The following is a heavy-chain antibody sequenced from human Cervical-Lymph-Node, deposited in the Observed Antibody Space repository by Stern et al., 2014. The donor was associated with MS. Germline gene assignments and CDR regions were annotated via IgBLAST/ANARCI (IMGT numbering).Heavy chain of an antibody. D-gene: IGHD6-13*01. V-gene: IGHV3-21*01. CDR1: GFTFSSYS. CDR3: AKVVIAAAGYNYFDY. Sequence: VQLVESGGGLVKPGGSLRLSCAASGFTFSSYSMNWVRQAPGQGLEWVSSISSSSSYIYYAASVKGRFTISRDNAKNSLYLQMNSLIAEDTAVYYCAKVVIAAAGYNYFDYWGQGTLVTVSA. J-gene: IGHJ4*02. CDR2: ISSSSSYI.